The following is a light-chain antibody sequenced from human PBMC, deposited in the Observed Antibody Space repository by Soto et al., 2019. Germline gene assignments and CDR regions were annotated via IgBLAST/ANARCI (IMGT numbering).Light chain of an antibody. Sequence: SALTHPAPVSGSPGQSLTMSCTGTSSDVGGYDYVSWYQQHPGKAPKLIIYEVSNRPSGISIRFSGSKSGNTAALTISGLQAEDEADYYCTSYTSSSARVFGTGTNVTVL. CDR1: SSDVGGYDY. CDR2: EVS. V-gene: IGLV2-14*01. CDR3: TSYTSSSARV. J-gene: IGLJ1*01.